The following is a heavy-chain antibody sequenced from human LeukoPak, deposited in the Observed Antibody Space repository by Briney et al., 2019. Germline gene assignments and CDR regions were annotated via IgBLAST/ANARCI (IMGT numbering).Heavy chain of an antibody. V-gene: IGHV3-64*01. CDR3: ARVLRDISGYYDY. Sequence: GGSLRLSCAASGFRFSSYAMHWVRQAPGKGLEYVSAISIDGGDTFYASSVKGRFTISRDNSKSTLYLQMGSLRAEDMAVYYCARVLRDISGYYDYWGQGTLVTVPS. CDR1: GFRFSSYA. D-gene: IGHD3-22*01. J-gene: IGHJ4*02. CDR2: ISIDGGDT.